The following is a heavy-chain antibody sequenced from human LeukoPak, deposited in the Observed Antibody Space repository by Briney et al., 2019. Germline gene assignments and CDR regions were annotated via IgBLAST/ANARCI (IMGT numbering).Heavy chain of an antibody. D-gene: IGHD1-26*01. V-gene: IGHV1-2*02. CDR1: GYTFTGYY. CDR2: INPNIGGT. J-gene: IGHJ4*02. CDR3: ARDPRGSYYADY. Sequence: ASVKVSCKASGYTFTGYYIHWVRQAPGQGLEWMGSINPNIGGTSYAQKFQGRVTMDRDTSISTAYMELSRLTSDDTAVYYCARDPRGSYYADYWGQGTLVTVSS.